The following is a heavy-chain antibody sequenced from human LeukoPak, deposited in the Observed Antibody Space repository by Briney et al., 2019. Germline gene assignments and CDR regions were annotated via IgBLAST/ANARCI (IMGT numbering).Heavy chain of an antibody. Sequence: GGSLRLSCAASGFTFDDYAMHWVRQAPGKGLEWVSGISWNSGSIGYADSVKGRFTISRDNAKNSLYLQMNSLRAEDTAVYYCARGLIKGGDSPPMDVWGKGTTVTVSS. V-gene: IGHV3-9*01. J-gene: IGHJ6*03. CDR3: ARGLIKGGDSPPMDV. D-gene: IGHD2-21*02. CDR2: ISWNSGSI. CDR1: GFTFDDYA.